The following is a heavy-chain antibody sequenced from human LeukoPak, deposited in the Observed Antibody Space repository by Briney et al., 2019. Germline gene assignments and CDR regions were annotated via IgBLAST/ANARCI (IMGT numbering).Heavy chain of an antibody. CDR1: GGTFISYA. D-gene: IGHD2-21*01. CDR3: ARGIVVANYFDY. V-gene: IGHV1-69*04. Sequence: ASVKVSCKASGGTFISYAISWVRQAPGQGLEWMGRIIPILGIANYAQKFQGRVTITADKSTSTAYMELSSLRSEDTAVYYCARGIVVANYFDYWGQGTLVTVSS. CDR2: IIPILGIA. J-gene: IGHJ4*02.